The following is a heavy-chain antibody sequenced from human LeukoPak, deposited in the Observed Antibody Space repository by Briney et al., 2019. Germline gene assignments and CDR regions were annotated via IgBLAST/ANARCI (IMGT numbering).Heavy chain of an antibody. Sequence: GGSLRLSCAASGFTFSSYSMNWGRQAPGKGLEWVSSISSSSSYIYYADSVKGRFTISRDNAKNSMYLQMNSLRAEDTAVYYCARDSYGGNSEGADAFDIWGQGTMVTVSS. D-gene: IGHD4-23*01. CDR2: ISSSSSYI. J-gene: IGHJ3*02. CDR1: GFTFSSYS. V-gene: IGHV3-21*01. CDR3: ARDSYGGNSEGADAFDI.